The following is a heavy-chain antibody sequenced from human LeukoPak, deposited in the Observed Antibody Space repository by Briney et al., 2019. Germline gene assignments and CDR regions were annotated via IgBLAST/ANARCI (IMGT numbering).Heavy chain of an antibody. Sequence: GGSLRLSCAASGFTFSSYGMHWVRQAPGKGLEWVAFIRYDGSNKYYADSVKGRFTISRDNSKNTLYLQMNSLRAEDTAVYYCARESGAHSSSFDYWGQGTLVTVSS. CDR3: ARESGAHSSSFDY. D-gene: IGHD6-6*01. J-gene: IGHJ4*02. CDR2: IRYDGSNK. V-gene: IGHV3-30*02. CDR1: GFTFSSYG.